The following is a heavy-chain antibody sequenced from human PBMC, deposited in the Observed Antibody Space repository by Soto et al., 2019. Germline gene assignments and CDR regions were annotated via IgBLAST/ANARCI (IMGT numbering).Heavy chain of an antibody. CDR1: GGTFSSYA. D-gene: IGHD2-15*01. CDR3: ARSQGGSSSLDIYYYYYCGMDV. CDR2: IIPICGTA. Sequence: QVQLVQSGAEVKKPGSSVKVSCKAPGGTFSSYAISWVRQAPGQGLEWMGGIIPICGTAKYAQKFQGSITMTADESTSTGYMELSSLRSEDTAVYYCARSQGGSSSLDIYYYYYCGMDVWGQGTTVTVSS. J-gene: IGHJ6*02. V-gene: IGHV1-69*01.